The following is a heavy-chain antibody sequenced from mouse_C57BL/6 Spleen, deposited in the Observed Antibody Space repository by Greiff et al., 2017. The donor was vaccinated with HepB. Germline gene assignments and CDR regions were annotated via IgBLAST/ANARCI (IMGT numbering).Heavy chain of an antibody. D-gene: IGHD2-4*01. CDR3: ASLIYYDYDEGWFAY. CDR2: ISYDGSN. V-gene: IGHV3-6*01. Sequence: EVQLQESGPGLVKPSQSLSLTCSVTGYSITSGYYWNWIRQFPGNKLEWMGYISYDGSNNYNPSLKNRISITRDTSKNQFFLKLNSVTTEDTATYYCASLIYYDYDEGWFAYWGQGTLVTVSA. J-gene: IGHJ3*01. CDR1: GYSITSGYY.